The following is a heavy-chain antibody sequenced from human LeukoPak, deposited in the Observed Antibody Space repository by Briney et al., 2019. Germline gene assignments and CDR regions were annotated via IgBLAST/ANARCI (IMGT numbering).Heavy chain of an antibody. V-gene: IGHV3-21*01. Sequence: GGSLRLSCAPSGFTFSSYSMTWVRQAPGKGLEWVSSISSTSTYIYYAGSVKGRFTISRDNAKNSLYLQINSLRAEDTAVYYCAREGSSWYGGNFDIWGQGTMVTVSS. CDR3: AREGSSWYGGNFDI. J-gene: IGHJ3*02. CDR2: ISSTSTYI. CDR1: GFTFSSYS. D-gene: IGHD6-13*01.